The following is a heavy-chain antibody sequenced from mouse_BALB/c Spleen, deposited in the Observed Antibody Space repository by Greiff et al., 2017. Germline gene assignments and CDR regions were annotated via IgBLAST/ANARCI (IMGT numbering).Heavy chain of an antibody. CDR2: IWAGGST. Sequence: QVQLKESGPGLVAPSQSLSITCTVSGFSLTSYGVHWVRQPPGKGLEWLGVIWAGGSTNYNSALMSRLSISKDNSKSQVFLKLNSLQTDDTATYYCAKPVDGYFYFDYWGQGTTLTVSS. V-gene: IGHV2-9*02. CDR1: GFSLTSYG. J-gene: IGHJ2*01. D-gene: IGHD2-3*01. CDR3: AKPVDGYFYFDY.